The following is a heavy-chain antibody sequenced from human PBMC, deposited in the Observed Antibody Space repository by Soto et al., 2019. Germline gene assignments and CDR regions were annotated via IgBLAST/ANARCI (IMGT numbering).Heavy chain of an antibody. CDR1: GGSISSGGYY. D-gene: IGHD6-6*01. J-gene: IGHJ6*02. CDR2: NYYSGIT. CDR3: ARGSSIAGLYYGMDV. V-gene: IGHV4-31*03. Sequence: QVQLQESGPGLVKPSQTLSLTCTVSGGSISSGGYYWTWIRQHPGKGLEWIGYNYYSGITYYNPSLKSRVTISLDTSKNQFSLKLSSVTAADTAVYYCARGSSIAGLYYGMDVWGQGNKVTVSS.